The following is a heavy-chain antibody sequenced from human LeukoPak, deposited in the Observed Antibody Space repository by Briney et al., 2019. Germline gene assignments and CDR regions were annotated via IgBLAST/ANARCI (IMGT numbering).Heavy chain of an antibody. CDR2: IYTSGST. CDR3: ARREENYGDYGAYYFDY. CDR1: GGSINNYY. Sequence: SETLSLSCTVSGGSINNYYWTWIRQPAGKGLEWIGRIYTSGSTNYNPSLRSRVTMSIDTSNNQFSLDLSSVTAADTAVYYCARREENYGDYGAYYFDYWGLGTLVTVSS. J-gene: IGHJ4*02. D-gene: IGHD4-17*01. V-gene: IGHV4-4*07.